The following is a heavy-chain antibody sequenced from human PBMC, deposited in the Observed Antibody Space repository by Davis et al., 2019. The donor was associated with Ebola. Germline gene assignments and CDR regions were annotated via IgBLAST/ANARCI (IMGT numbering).Heavy chain of an antibody. CDR1: GGSVSSGSYY. V-gene: IGHV4-39*02. J-gene: IGHJ4*02. CDR3: AREKNHYDSSGYFRSFDS. Sequence: SETLSLTCTVSGGSVSSGSYYWGWIRQPPGKGLEWIGSIYYSGSTYYNPSLKSRVTISVDTSKNQFSLKLSSVTAADTAVYYCAREKNHYDSSGYFRSFDSWGQGTLVTVSS. D-gene: IGHD3-22*01. CDR2: IYYSGST.